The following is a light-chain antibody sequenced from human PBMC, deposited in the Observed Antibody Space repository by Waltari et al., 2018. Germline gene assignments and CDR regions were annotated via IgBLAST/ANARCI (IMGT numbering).Light chain of an antibody. CDR1: SSDVGSYNL. J-gene: IGLJ2*01. V-gene: IGLV2-23*02. Sequence: QSALTQPASVSGSPGQSITISCTGTSSDVGSYNLVSWYQQHPGKAPKLMIYEVTKRPSGVSNRFAGSKSCNTASLAISGRQAEDESDYYCCSYAGASTHVVFGGGTKVTVL. CDR3: CSYAGASTHVV. CDR2: EVT.